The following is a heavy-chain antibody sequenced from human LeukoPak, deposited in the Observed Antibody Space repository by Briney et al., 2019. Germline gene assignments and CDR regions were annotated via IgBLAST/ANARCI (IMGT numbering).Heavy chain of an antibody. CDR2: INPNSGGT. CDR1: GYTFTGYY. CDR3: ARDPEPFYYYGSGSFDY. D-gene: IGHD3-10*01. Sequence: ASVKVSCKASGYTFTGYYMHWVRQAPGQGLEWMGWINPNSGGTNYAQKFQGRVTMTRDTSISTAYMELSRLRSDDTAVYYCARDPEPFYYYGSGSFDYWGQGTLVTVSS. V-gene: IGHV1-2*02. J-gene: IGHJ4*02.